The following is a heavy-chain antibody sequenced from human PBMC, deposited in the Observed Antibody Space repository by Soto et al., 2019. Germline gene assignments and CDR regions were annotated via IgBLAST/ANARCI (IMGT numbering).Heavy chain of an antibody. D-gene: IGHD3-10*01. CDR3: ARVGQLFPDLDL. CDR2: INHTGST. CDR1: GTSFSNSY. J-gene: IGHJ2*01. V-gene: IGHV4-34*01. Sequence: QVQLQQWGAGLLKPSETLSLSCSVYGTSFSNSYWSWIRQAPGKGLEWLGEINHTGSTNYNPSLKRRVTISVDASKKEFSLKLRSVTAADTAVYYCARVGQLFPDLDLWCRGTLVSVSS.